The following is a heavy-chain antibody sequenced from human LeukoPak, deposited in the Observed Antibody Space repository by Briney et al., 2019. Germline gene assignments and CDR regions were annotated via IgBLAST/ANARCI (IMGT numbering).Heavy chain of an antibody. CDR1: GCTFTSYG. V-gene: IGHV1-18*01. CDR2: ISAYNGNT. D-gene: IGHD2-8*01. Sequence: GASVNVSFKASGCTFTSYGISWLRQAPGQGLEWMGWISAYNGNTNYAQKLQGRVTMTTDTSTSTAYMERRSLRSDDTAEYYCESHTAGGSGVLWLYATYYYYGMDVWGQGTTVTVSS. J-gene: IGHJ6*02. CDR3: ESHTAGGSGVLWLYATYYYYGMDV.